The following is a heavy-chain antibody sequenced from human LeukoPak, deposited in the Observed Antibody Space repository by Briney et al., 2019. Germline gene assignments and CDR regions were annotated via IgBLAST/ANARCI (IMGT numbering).Heavy chain of an antibody. J-gene: IGHJ5*02. CDR3: ARGRLDGWFDP. V-gene: IGHV4-59*01. CDR2: IYYSGST. CDR1: GGSISSFY. Sequence: SETLSLTCTVSGGSISSFYWNWIRQPPGKGLEWIGYIYYSGSTNYNPSLRSRVTISVDTSKNQFSLKVSSVTAADTAVYYCARGRLDGWFDPWGQGTLVTVSS. D-gene: IGHD5-24*01.